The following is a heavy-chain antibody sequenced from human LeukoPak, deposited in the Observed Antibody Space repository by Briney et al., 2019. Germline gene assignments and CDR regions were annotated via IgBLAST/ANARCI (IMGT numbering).Heavy chain of an antibody. CDR2: ISGSGFST. CDR1: GFTFSSYT. D-gene: IGHD2-2*01. Sequence: SGGSLRLSCAASGFTFSSYTMSWVRQAPGKELEWVSAISGSGFSTYYADSVKGRFTISRDTSKNTLYLQMNSLRAEDTAVYYCAKGIVPAAIPPFDYWGQGTLVTVSS. V-gene: IGHV3-23*01. CDR3: AKGIVPAAIPPFDY. J-gene: IGHJ4*02.